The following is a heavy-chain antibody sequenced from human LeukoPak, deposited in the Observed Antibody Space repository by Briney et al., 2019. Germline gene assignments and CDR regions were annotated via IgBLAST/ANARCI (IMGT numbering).Heavy chain of an antibody. CDR2: SSYDESNK. D-gene: IGHD6-13*01. CDR3: ATMRDSSSWFYFDY. V-gene: IGHV3-30*03. CDR1: GFTFSRYG. Sequence: GGSLRLSCAASGFTFSRYGMHWVRQAPGKGLEWVAVSSYDESNKYYADSVKGRFTISRDNSKNTLYLQMNSLRAEDTAVYYCATMRDSSSWFYFDYWGQGTLVTVSS. J-gene: IGHJ4*02.